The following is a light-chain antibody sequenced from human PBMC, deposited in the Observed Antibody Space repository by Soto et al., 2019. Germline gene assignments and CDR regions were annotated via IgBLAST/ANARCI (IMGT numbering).Light chain of an antibody. CDR3: TSYTTGTTWV. Sequence: QSDLTQPASVSGSPGQSITISCTGTSSDVGRYNYVSWHQQHPGKAPKLLIFDVSNRPSGVSDRFSGSKSGNTASLTISGLQAEDEADYYCTSYTTGTTWVFGGGTKLTVL. J-gene: IGLJ3*02. V-gene: IGLV2-14*03. CDR1: SSDVGRYNY. CDR2: DVS.